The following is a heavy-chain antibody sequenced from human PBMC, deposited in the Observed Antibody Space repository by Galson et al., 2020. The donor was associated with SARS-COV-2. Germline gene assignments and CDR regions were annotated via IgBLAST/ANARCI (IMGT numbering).Heavy chain of an antibody. Sequence: ASETLSLTCTVSGGSISSGGYYWSWIRQHPGKGLEWIGYIYYSGSTYYNPSLKRRVTISVDTYKNQFSLKVSSVTAEDTAVYYCARSGSWGGVGDSAHGALVTVSS. CDR1: GGSISSGGYY. D-gene: IGHD3-10*01. J-gene: IGHJ4*01. V-gene: IGHV4-31*03. CDR2: IYYSGST. CDR3: ARSGSWGGVGD.